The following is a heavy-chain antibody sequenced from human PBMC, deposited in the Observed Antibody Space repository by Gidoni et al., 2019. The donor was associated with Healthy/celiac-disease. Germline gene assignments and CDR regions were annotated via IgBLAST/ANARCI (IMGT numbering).Heavy chain of an antibody. Sequence: EVQLLESGGGLVQPGGSRRLSCADSGFTFSSYAMSWVRQAPGKGLEWVSAISGSGGSTYYADSVTVRFTISRDNSKTTLYLQMNSLRAEYTAVYYCAKDPASMVRGYFDYWGQGTLVTVSS. D-gene: IGHD3-10*01. V-gene: IGHV3-23*01. CDR1: GFTFSSYA. CDR2: ISGSGGST. J-gene: IGHJ4*02. CDR3: AKDPASMVRGYFDY.